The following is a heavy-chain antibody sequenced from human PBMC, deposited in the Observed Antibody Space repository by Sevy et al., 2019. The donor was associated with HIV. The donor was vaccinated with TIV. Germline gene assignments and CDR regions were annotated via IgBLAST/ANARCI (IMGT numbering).Heavy chain of an antibody. D-gene: IGHD2-2*01. J-gene: IGHJ5*02. CDR2: ISSSSSYI. V-gene: IGHV3-21*01. Sequence: GGSLRLSCAASGFTFSSYSMNWVRQAPGKGLEWVSSISSSSSYIYYAYSVKGRFTISRDNAKNSLYLQMNSLRAEDTAVYYWARDPKASNAAAWFDPWGQGTLVTVSS. CDR3: ARDPKASNAAAWFDP. CDR1: GFTFSSYS.